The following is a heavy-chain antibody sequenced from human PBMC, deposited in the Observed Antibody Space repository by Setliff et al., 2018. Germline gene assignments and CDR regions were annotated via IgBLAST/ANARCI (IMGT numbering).Heavy chain of an antibody. J-gene: IGHJ4*02. Sequence: GGSLRLSCAASGFTFSRYWMSWVRQAPGKGLEWVSSISAISDSTYYADSVKGRFTISRSSSKNTLYLQMNSLRAEDTAVYYCAKAGSGWYGLGDYWGQGTLVTVSS. CDR2: ISAISDST. D-gene: IGHD6-19*01. CDR1: GFTFSRYW. V-gene: IGHV3-23*01. CDR3: AKAGSGWYGLGDY.